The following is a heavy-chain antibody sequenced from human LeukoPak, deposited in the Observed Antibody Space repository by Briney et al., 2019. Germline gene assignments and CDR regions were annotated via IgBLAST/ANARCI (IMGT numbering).Heavy chain of an antibody. CDR3: ARDRECSGGSCYLYWYFDL. CDR1: GGSISSGDYY. CDR2: IYYSGST. J-gene: IGHJ2*01. Sequence: PSETLSLTCTVSGGSISSGDYYWSWIRQPPGKGLEWIGYIYYSGSTYYNPSLKSRVTISVDTSKNQFSLKLSSVTAADTAVYYCARDRECSGGSCYLYWYFDLWGRGTLVTVSS. D-gene: IGHD2-15*01. V-gene: IGHV4-30-4*02.